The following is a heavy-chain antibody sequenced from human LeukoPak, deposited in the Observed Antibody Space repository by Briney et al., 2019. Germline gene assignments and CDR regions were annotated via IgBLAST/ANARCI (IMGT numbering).Heavy chain of an antibody. CDR1: GFTIRSYW. V-gene: IGHV3-7*01. D-gene: IGHD1-1*01. CDR3: AKYWSRAFDS. CDR2: ISQDASRT. J-gene: IGHJ4*02. Sequence: GGSLRLSCATSGFTIRSYWMSWVRQAPGEGLEWVGHISQDASRTDVADSLKGRFTISRDYATNSLFLHMTRLRADDTAVYYCAKYWSRAFDSWGQGTLVSVSS.